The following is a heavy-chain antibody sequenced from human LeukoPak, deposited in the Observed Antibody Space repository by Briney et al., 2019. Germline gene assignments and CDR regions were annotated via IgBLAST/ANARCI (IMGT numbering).Heavy chain of an antibody. V-gene: IGHV3-9*01. CDR2: ISWKSGSI. J-gene: IGHJ4*02. Sequence: PGRSLRLSCAASGFIFDDYAMHWVRQAPGKGLEWVSGISWKSGSIAYADSVRGRFTISRDNSKNSLYLQMDSLRAEDTAVYYCAKGSYYYDSSGYXLDPHYFDXXXXGTLXTVSS. CDR3: AKGSYYYDSSGYXLDPHYFDX. D-gene: IGHD3-22*01. CDR1: GFIFDDYA.